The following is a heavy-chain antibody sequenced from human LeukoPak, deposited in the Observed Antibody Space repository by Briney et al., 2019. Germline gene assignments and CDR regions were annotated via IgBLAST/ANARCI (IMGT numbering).Heavy chain of an antibody. D-gene: IGHD3-22*01. CDR3: ARGGSGDYYDSSGHYYPT. V-gene: IGHV1-8*01. CDR1: GYTFTSYD. J-gene: IGHJ5*02. CDR2: MNPNSGNT. Sequence: ASVKVSCKASGYTFTSYDINWVRQATGQGLEWMGWMNPNSGNTGYAQKFQGRVTMTRNTSISTAYMELSSLRSEDTAVYYCARGGSGDYYDSSGHYYPTWGQGTLVTVSS.